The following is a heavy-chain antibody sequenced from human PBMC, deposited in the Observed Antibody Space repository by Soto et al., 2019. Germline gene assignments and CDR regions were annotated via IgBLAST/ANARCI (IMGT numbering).Heavy chain of an antibody. CDR3: ARDGTKTLRDWFDP. V-gene: IGHV4-4*07. J-gene: IGHJ5*02. D-gene: IGHD1-1*01. Sequence: SETLSLTCTVSGASISCFYWSWIRKSAGKGMEWIGRIYATGTTDYNPSLKSRVMMSVDTSKKQFSLKLRSVTAADTAVYYCARDGTKTLRDWFDPWGQGISVTVS. CDR2: IYATGTT. CDR1: GASISCFY.